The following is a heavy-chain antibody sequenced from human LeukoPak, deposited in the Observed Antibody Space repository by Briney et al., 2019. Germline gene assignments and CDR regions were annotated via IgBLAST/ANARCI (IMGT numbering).Heavy chain of an antibody. CDR2: IYYSGST. J-gene: IGHJ4*02. Sequence: PSETLSLTCAVYGGSFSSYYWGWIRQPPGKGLEWIGSIYYSGSTYYNPSLKSRVTISVDTSKNQFSLKLSSVTAADTAVYYCARLIARGYSYGYEDYWGQGTLVTVSS. V-gene: IGHV4-39*01. CDR3: ARLIARGYSYGYEDY. D-gene: IGHD5-18*01. CDR1: GGSFSSYY.